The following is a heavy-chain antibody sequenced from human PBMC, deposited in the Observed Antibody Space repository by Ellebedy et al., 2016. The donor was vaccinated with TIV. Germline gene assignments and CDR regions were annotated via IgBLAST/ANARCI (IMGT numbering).Heavy chain of an antibody. CDR1: GLTFSSHA. D-gene: IGHD3-3*01. J-gene: IGHJ6*02. Sequence: GESLKISCAASGLTFSSHAMSWVRQAPGKGLEWVSVTYSGGWTYYTDSVKGRFTISRDNSKNTLYLQMNSLRAEDTAMYYCARDYGSIFGVDVYYHGMYVWGQGTTVTVSS. V-gene: IGHV3-23*03. CDR3: ARDYGSIFGVDVYYHGMYV. CDR2: TYSGGWT.